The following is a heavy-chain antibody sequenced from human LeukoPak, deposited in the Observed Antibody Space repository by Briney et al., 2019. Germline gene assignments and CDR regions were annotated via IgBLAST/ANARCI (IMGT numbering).Heavy chain of an antibody. J-gene: IGHJ3*01. CDR3: ARSVSLTIIVGNSNAFDL. D-gene: IGHD3-22*01. CDR2: IYHSGST. CDR1: GYSISSDYY. V-gene: IGHV4-38-2*01. Sequence: SETLSLTCSVSGYSISSDYYWGWIRQPPGKGLEWIGSIYHSGSTHYNASLKSRVTISVDTSKNQFSLKLSSVTAAGTAVYYCARSVSLTIIVGNSNAFDLWGQGTMVTVSS.